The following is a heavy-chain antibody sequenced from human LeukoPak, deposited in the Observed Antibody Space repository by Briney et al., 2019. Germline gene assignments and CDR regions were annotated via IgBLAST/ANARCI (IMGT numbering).Heavy chain of an antibody. CDR3: ARSAFNKYYSDY. J-gene: IGHJ4*02. Sequence: ASVKVSCKTSGYIFTSHGINWVRQAPGQELEWMGWISGHNGKTDYGQKLQDRFTMTTDTSTSTVYMELRSLGSDDTAVYFCARSAFNKYYSDYWGQGTLVTVSA. CDR2: ISGHNGKT. CDR1: GYIFTSHG. V-gene: IGHV1-18*01.